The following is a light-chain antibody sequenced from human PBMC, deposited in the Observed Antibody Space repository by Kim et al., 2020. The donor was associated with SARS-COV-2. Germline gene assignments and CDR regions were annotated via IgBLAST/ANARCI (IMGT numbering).Light chain of an antibody. CDR2: DVT. CDR3: SSFTSSNTFV. CDR1: TSDVGAYMF. Sequence: GQSITSSCTGTTSDVGAYMFVSWYQQHPGSAPTVLIYDVTKRPSGVSNRFSGSKSANTASLTISGLQAEDEADYYCSSFTSSNTFVFGTGTKVTVL. J-gene: IGLJ1*01. V-gene: IGLV2-14*03.